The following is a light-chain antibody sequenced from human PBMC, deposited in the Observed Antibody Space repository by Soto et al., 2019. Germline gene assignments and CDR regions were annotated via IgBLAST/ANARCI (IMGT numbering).Light chain of an antibody. CDR2: DAS. J-gene: IGKJ5*01. CDR1: QSISSW. CDR3: QQSYSTPIT. V-gene: IGKV1-5*01. Sequence: DIQMTQSPSTLSPSVGDRVTITCRASQSISSWLAWYQQKPGKAPNLLIYDASSLASGVPSRFSGSGSGTDFTLTISSLQPEDFATYYCQQSYSTPITFGQGTRLEIK.